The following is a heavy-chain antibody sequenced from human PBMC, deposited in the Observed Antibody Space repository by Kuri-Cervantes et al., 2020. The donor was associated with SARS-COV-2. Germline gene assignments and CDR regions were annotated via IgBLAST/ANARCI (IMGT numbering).Heavy chain of an antibody. D-gene: IGHD3-22*01. J-gene: IGHJ4*02. Sequence: SVKVSCKASGGTFSSYAISWVRQAPGQGLEWMGGIIPIFGTANCAQKFQGRVTITADESTSTAYMELSSLRSEDTAVYYCARGESPTTYYYDSNYYFDYWGQGTLVTVSS. V-gene: IGHV1-69*13. CDR3: ARGESPTTYYYDSNYYFDY. CDR2: IIPIFGTA. CDR1: GGTFSSYA.